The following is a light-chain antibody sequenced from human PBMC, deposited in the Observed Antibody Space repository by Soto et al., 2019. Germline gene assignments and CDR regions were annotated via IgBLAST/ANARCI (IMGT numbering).Light chain of an antibody. J-gene: IGLJ2*01. Sequence: QSALTQPASVSGYPGQSIAISCTGTSSDIGAYAYVSWYQQHPGKIPKLIVFDVNYRPSGVSSRFSGSKSGNTASLTISGLQAEDEADYYCGSYTRSNSVIFGGGTKLTVL. CDR1: SSDIGAYAY. CDR3: GSYTRSNSVI. CDR2: DVN. V-gene: IGLV2-14*03.